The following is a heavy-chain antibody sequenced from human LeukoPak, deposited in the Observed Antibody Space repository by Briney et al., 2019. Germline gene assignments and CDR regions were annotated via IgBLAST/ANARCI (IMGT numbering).Heavy chain of an antibody. Sequence: PGRSLRLSCAASGFTFSSYAMHWVRQAPGKGLEWVGRIQSKTDGGPPDYAAPVKGRFTISRDDSKNTLYLQMNSLKAGDTAVYYCTTDRGALTNWGQGTLVTVSS. J-gene: IGHJ4*02. V-gene: IGHV3-15*01. D-gene: IGHD3-10*01. CDR1: GFTFSSYA. CDR2: IQSKTDGGPP. CDR3: TTDRGALTN.